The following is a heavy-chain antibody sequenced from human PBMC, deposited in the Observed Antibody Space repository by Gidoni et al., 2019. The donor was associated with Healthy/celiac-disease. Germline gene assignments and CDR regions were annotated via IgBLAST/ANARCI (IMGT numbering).Heavy chain of an antibody. J-gene: IGHJ4*02. CDR1: GYTFTSYD. CDR3: ARGSTYGSYAGYGY. D-gene: IGHD1-26*01. CDR2: ITPNSGNK. Sequence: QAQLVQSGAEVKKPGASVKVSCKASGYTFTSYDINWVRQATGQGLEWMGWITPNSGNKGYAQKFQGIVTMTRNTSISTAYMELSSLRSEDTAVYYCARGSTYGSYAGYGYWSQGTLVTVSS. V-gene: IGHV1-8*01.